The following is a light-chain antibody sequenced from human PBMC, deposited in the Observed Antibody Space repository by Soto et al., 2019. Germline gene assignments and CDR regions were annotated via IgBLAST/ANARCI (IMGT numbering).Light chain of an antibody. V-gene: IGLV1-44*01. CDR3: AGLDDSVGAYYV. CDR2: STN. Sequence: QSVLTHPPSASGTPGQRVTISCSGSSANIGSKTVNWYQKVPGTAPKLLIYSTNQRPSAVPDRFSGSNSCISASLAISGLHSEDEDDYYCAGLDDSVGAYYVFGTGTKVTVL. CDR1: SANIGSKT. J-gene: IGLJ1*01.